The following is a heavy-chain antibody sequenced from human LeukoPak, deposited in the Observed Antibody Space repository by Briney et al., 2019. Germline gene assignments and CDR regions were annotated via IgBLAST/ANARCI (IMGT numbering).Heavy chain of an antibody. CDR3: ATGHCITSSCYYYYMDV. CDR1: GYSLRELS. J-gene: IGHJ6*03. CDR2: FDPEDGES. Sequence: GASVKVSCKVSGYSLRELSMHWVRQAPAKGLQWMGVFDPEDGESIIAQQFQGRLTMTEDTSTDTGYMELSSLTSEDTAIYYCATGHCITSSCYYYYMDVWGKGTTVTVSS. V-gene: IGHV1-24*01. D-gene: IGHD3-10*01.